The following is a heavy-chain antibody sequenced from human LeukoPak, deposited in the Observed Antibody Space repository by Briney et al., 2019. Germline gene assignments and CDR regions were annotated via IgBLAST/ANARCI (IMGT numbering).Heavy chain of an antibody. CDR3: ARAAISHFDY. CDR2: INHSGST. CDR1: GGSFSGYY. V-gene: IGHV4-34*01. J-gene: IGHJ4*02. Sequence: SETLSLTCAVYGGSFSGYYWSWIRQPPGKGLEWIGEINHSGSTNYNPSLKSRVTISVDTSKNQFSLELSSVTAADTAVYYCARAAISHFDYWGQGTLVTVSS.